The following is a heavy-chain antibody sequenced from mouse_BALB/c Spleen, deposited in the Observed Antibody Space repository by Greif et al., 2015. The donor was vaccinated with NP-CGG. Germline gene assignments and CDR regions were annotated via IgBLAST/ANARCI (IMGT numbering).Heavy chain of an antibody. V-gene: IGHV7-3*02. J-gene: IGHJ1*01. CDR2: IRNKANGYTT. CDR1: GFTFTDYY. Sequence: EVKLVESGGGLVQPGGSLRLSCATSGFTFTDYYMSWVRQPPGKALEWLGFIRNKANGYTTEYSASVKGRFTISGDNSQSILYLQMNTLRAEDSATYYCARDPKLVRGYFDVWGAGTTVTVSS. CDR3: ARDPKLVRGYFDV. D-gene: IGHD2-14*01.